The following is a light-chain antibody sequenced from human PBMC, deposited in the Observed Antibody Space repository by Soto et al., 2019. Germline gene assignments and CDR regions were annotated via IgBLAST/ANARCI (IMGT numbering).Light chain of an antibody. J-gene: IGLJ3*02. CDR2: EVS. V-gene: IGLV2-14*01. Sequence: QSALTQPASVSGSPGQSITISCTGTSSDVGGYDYVSWYQLHPGKAPKLMVFEVSNRPSGVSYRFSASKSGKTASLTISGLQAEDEADYHCCSYAGNRTFVFGGGTKLTVL. CDR3: CSYAGNRTFV. CDR1: SSDVGGYDY.